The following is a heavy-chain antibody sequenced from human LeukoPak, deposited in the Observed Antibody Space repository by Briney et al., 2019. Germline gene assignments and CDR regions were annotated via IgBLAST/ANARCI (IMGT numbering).Heavy chain of an antibody. Sequence: PGGSLRLSCAASGFTFSDYYMSWIRQAPGKGLEWVSYISSSGSTIYYADSVKGRFTISRDNADNALYLQMNSLRGDDTALYYCARGVDSAIDWWGQGTLVTVSS. J-gene: IGHJ4*02. D-gene: IGHD3-9*01. V-gene: IGHV3-11*04. CDR3: ARGVDSAIDW. CDR2: ISSSGSTI. CDR1: GFTFSDYY.